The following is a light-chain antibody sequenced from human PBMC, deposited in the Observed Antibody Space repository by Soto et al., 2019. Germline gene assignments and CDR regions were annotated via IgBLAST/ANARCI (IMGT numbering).Light chain of an antibody. Sequence: QSVLTQPPSASATPGQRVTISCSGSSSNIARRSVYWYQQLPGTAPKLLMYSSDLRPSGVPDRFSCSKSGTTASLAISVVQSEDEADYYCSTWDDSLNGWVFGGGTKLTVL. V-gene: IGLV1-44*01. CDR3: STWDDSLNGWV. CDR2: SSD. CDR1: SSNIARRS. J-gene: IGLJ3*02.